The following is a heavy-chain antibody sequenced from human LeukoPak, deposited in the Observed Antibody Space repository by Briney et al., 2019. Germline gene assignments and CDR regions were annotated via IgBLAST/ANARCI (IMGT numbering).Heavy chain of an antibody. CDR3: ARTARQRSWWVGVDY. CDR2: IYYSGST. Sequence: PSETLSLTCTVSGGSISSDYWSWIRQPPGKGLEWIGYIYYSGSTNYNPSLKSRVTISVDTSKNQFSLKLSSVTAADTAVYYCARTARQRSWWVGVDYWGQGTLVTVSS. J-gene: IGHJ4*02. V-gene: IGHV4-59*01. CDR1: GGSISSDY. D-gene: IGHD6-13*01.